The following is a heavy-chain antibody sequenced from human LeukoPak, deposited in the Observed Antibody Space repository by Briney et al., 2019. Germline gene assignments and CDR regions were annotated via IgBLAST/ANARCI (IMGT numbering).Heavy chain of an antibody. Sequence: GGSLRLSCAASGFTFSSYSMNWVRQAPGKGLEWVSAISSGGSSTYYPDSVKGRFTISRDNSKNTLYLQMNSLRAEDTAVYYCARVTMVRGVNMDVWGQGTTVTVSS. V-gene: IGHV3-23*01. J-gene: IGHJ6*02. CDR3: ARVTMVRGVNMDV. CDR2: ISSGGSST. CDR1: GFTFSSYS. D-gene: IGHD3-10*01.